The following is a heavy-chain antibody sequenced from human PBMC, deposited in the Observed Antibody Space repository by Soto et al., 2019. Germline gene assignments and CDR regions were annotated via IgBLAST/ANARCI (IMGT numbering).Heavy chain of an antibody. J-gene: IGHJ4*02. D-gene: IGHD4-17*01. CDR2: IYNSGRI. Sequence: SETLSLTCTVSGASVRNYFWSWIRQPPGKGLEWIGYIYNSGRINYNPSLKSRVTMSVDTSKNQLSLKLTSVTAADTAVYYCAHGVSQGPVDYWGQGTLVTVSS. CDR1: GASVRNYF. CDR3: AHGVSQGPVDY. V-gene: IGHV4-59*02.